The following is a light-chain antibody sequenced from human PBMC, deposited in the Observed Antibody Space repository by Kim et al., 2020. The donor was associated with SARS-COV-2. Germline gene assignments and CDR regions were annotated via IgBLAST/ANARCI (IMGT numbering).Light chain of an antibody. CDR2: GKN. CDR3: NSRDSSGNHLRVV. Sequence: SSELTQDPAVSVALGRTVRITCQGDSLRSYYASWYQQKPGQAPVLVIYGKNNRPSGIPDRFSGSSSGNTASLTITGAQAEDEADYYCNSRDSSGNHLRVV. CDR1: SLRSYY. J-gene: IGLJ2*01. V-gene: IGLV3-19*01.